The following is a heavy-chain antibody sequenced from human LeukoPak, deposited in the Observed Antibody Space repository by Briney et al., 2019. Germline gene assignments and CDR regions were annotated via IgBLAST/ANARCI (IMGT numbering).Heavy chain of an antibody. Sequence: GGSLRLSCAASGFTFSSYAVSWVRQAPGQGLEWVSSISGSGGSTYSADSVKGRFTISRDNSKNTLYLQMNSLRAEDTALYYCAKDRSCTNDICHGDFDYWGQGTLVTVSS. J-gene: IGHJ4*02. CDR3: AKDRSCTNDICHGDFDY. D-gene: IGHD2-8*01. CDR1: GFTFSSYA. CDR2: ISGSGGST. V-gene: IGHV3-23*01.